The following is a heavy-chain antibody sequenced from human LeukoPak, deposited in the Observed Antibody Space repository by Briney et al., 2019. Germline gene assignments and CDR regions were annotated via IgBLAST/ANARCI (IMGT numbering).Heavy chain of an antibody. D-gene: IGHD6-13*01. CDR3: ARGGIAAAGIRRDWFDP. CDR2: IYYSGGT. Sequence: SETLSLTCTVSGGSISSSSYYWGWIRQPPGKGLEWIGSIYYSGGTYYNPSLKSRVTISVDTSKNQFSLKLSSVTAADTAVYYCARGGIAAAGIRRDWFDPWGQGTLVTVSS. CDR1: GGSISSSSYY. J-gene: IGHJ5*02. V-gene: IGHV4-39*01.